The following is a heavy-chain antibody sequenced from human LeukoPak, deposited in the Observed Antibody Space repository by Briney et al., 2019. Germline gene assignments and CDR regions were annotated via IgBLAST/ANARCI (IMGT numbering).Heavy chain of an antibody. D-gene: IGHD6-25*01. Sequence: GRSLRLSCAASGFTFTAYGLHWVRQAPGMGLEWVAVVWVDGNNKFYADSVKGRFTISRDNSRSTLYLHMNSLRDDDTAVYYCAKAARLGPSHFDYWGRGTLVTVSS. CDR3: AKAARLGPSHFDY. CDR1: GFTFTAYG. CDR2: VWVDGNNK. V-gene: IGHV3-33*03. J-gene: IGHJ4*02.